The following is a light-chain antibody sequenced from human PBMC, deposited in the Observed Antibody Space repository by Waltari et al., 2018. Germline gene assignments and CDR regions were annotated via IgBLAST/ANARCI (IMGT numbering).Light chain of an antibody. CDR1: QGISSY. V-gene: IGKV1-8*01. Sequence: AIRMTQSPSSFSASTGDIVTITCRASQGISSYLAWYQQKPGKAPKLLIYAASTLQSGVPSRFSGSGSGTDFTLTISCLQSEDFATYYCQQYHRYSAFGQGTKVEIK. J-gene: IGKJ1*01. CDR3: QQYHRYSA. CDR2: AAS.